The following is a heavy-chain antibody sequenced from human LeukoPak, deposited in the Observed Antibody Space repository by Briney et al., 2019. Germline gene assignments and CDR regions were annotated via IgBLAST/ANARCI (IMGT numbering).Heavy chain of an antibody. CDR1: GGSISNYY. CDR2: ISTSGST. Sequence: PSETLSLTCTVSGGSISNYYWSWIRQPAGKGLEWIGRISTSGSTNYNPSLKSRVTISVDTSKNQFSLKLSSVTAADTAVYYCARRGSLSYYGSGSYYNLAYYYYGMDVWGQGTTVTVSS. D-gene: IGHD3-10*01. V-gene: IGHV4-4*07. J-gene: IGHJ6*02. CDR3: ARRGSLSYYGSGSYYNLAYYYYGMDV.